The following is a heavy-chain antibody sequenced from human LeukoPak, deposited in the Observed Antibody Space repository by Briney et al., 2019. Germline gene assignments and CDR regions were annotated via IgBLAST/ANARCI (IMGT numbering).Heavy chain of an antibody. CDR2: MNPNSGNT. CDR3: ARGLEYSSSSGGY. CDR1: GYTFTSCD. Sequence: ASVTVSCTASGYTFTSCDINWVRQATGQGLEWMGWMNPNSGNTGYAQKFQGRVTMTRNTSISTAYMELSSLRSEDTAVYYCARGLEYSSSSGGYWGQGTLVTVSS. V-gene: IGHV1-8*01. D-gene: IGHD6-6*01. J-gene: IGHJ4*02.